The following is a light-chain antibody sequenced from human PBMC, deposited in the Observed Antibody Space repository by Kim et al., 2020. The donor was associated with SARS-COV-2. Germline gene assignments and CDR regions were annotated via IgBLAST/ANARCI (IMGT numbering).Light chain of an antibody. CDR1: QSINIY. CDR3: QQRSQWPLT. CDR2: DAS. V-gene: IGKV3-11*01. J-gene: IGKJ4*01. Sequence: LCPGERAPLSCRASQSINIYLAWYQQKPGQAPRLLIYDASNRATGIPARFSGSGSGTDFTLTISSLEPEDFAVYYCQQRSQWPLTFGGGTKVDIK.